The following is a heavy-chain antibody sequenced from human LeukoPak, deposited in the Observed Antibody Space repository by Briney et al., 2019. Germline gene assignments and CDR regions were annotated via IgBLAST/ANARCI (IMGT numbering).Heavy chain of an antibody. CDR1: GGSFSGYY. D-gene: IGHD3-16*01. V-gene: IGHV4-34*01. CDR3: ARRRGYYFDY. J-gene: IGHJ4*02. CDR2: INHSGST. Sequence: SETLSLTCAVYGGSFSGYYWSWIRQPPGKGLEWIGEINHSGSTNYNPSLKSRVTISVDTSKNQFSLKLSSVTAADTAVYYCARRRGYYFDYWGQGTLVTVSS.